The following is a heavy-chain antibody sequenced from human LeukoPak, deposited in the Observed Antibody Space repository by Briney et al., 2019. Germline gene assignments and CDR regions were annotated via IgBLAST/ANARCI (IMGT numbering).Heavy chain of an antibody. Sequence: PSQTLSLTCTVSGGSISSGSYYWSWIRQPAGKGLEWIGRIYTSGSTNYNPSLKSRVTISVDTSKNQFSLKLSSVTAADTAVYYCARDQESTWGGSYDKDYWGQGTLVTVSS. V-gene: IGHV4-61*02. J-gene: IGHJ4*02. CDR2: IYTSGST. D-gene: IGHD1-26*01. CDR3: ARDQESTWGGSYDKDY. CDR1: GGSISSGSYY.